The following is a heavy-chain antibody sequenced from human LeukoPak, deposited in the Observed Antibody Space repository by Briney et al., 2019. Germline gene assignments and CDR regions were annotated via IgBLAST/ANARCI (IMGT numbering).Heavy chain of an antibody. CDR2: INPNSGGT. CDR1: GYTFTGYY. D-gene: IGHD3-16*02. Sequence: EASVKVSCKASGYTFTGYYMHWVRQAPGQGLEWMGWINPNSGGTNYAQKFQGRVTMTRDTSISTAYMELSRLRSDDTAVYYCARLTTYDYVWGSYPYFDYWGQGTLVTVSS. J-gene: IGHJ4*02. CDR3: ARLTTYDYVWGSYPYFDY. V-gene: IGHV1-2*02.